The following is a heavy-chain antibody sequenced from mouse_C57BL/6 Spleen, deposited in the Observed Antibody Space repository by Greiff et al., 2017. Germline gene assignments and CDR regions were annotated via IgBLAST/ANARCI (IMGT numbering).Heavy chain of an antibody. D-gene: IGHD2-12*01. J-gene: IGHJ3*01. Sequence: VQLQQPGAELVMPGASVKLSCKASGYTFTSYWMHWVKQRPGQGLEWIGEIDPSDSYTNYNQKFKGKSTLTVDKSSSTAYMQLSSLTSEDSAVYYCARAYYKGSWFAYWGQGTLVTVSA. CDR1: GYTFTSYW. CDR2: IDPSDSYT. V-gene: IGHV1-69*01. CDR3: ARAYYKGSWFAY.